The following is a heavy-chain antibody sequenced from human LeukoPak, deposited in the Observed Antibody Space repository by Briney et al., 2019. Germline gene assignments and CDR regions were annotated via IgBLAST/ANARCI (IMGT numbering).Heavy chain of an antibody. J-gene: IGHJ4*02. CDR3: AKGGGAYYSDSSTYSAPFEH. D-gene: IGHD3-22*01. CDR2: ISGSGGST. V-gene: IGHV3-23*01. CDR1: GFTFSRDG. Sequence: GGSLRLSCAASGFTFSRDGMSWVRQAPGKGLEWVSGISGSGGSTYYADPVKGRFTISRDNSKNTLYLQMNSLRAEDTAVYYCAKGGGAYYSDSSTYSAPFEHWGQGTLVTVSS.